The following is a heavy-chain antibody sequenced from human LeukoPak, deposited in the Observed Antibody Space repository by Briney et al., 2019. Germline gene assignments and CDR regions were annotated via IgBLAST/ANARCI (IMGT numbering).Heavy chain of an antibody. V-gene: IGHV3-48*02. J-gene: IGHJ4*02. CDR1: GFTFSSYS. CDR2: ISTSSSTI. D-gene: IGHD1-20*01. CDR3: ARDNWNDY. Sequence: PGGSLRLSCAASGFTFSSYSMNWVRRAPGKGLEWVSYISTSSSTIYYADSVKGRFTISRDNAKNSLYLQMNSLRDDDTALYFCARDNWNDYWGQGTLVTVSS.